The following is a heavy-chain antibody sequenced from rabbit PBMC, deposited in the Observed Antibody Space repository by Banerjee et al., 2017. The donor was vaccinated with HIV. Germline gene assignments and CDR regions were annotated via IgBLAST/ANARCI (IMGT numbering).Heavy chain of an antibody. J-gene: IGHJ4*01. D-gene: IGHD4-1*01. CDR3: ARVTGSVWGVGFGL. CDR2: ITYGGSA. V-gene: IGHV1S29*01. CDR1: GFDFSSYG. Sequence: QEQLKETGGGLVQPGGSLKVTCTVSGFDFSSYGVSWVRQAPGKGLEWIGYITYGGSAYYASWVKGRFTISRDNAQNTVSLQMTSLTAADTATYFCARVTGSVWGVGFGLWGPGTLVTVS.